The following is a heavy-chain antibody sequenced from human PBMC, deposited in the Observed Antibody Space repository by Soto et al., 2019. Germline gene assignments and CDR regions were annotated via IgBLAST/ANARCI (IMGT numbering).Heavy chain of an antibody. D-gene: IGHD6-19*01. V-gene: IGHV1-18*01. CDR3: ARDPTGYSSGWYVPGRSGLFDY. CDR2: ISAYNGNT. J-gene: IGHJ4*02. CDR1: GYTFTSYG. Sequence: QVQLVQSGAEVKKPGASVKVSCKASGYTFTSYGISWVRQAPGQGLEWMGWISAYNGNTNYAQKLQGRVTMTTDKSTSTAYMELRSLRSDDTAVYYCARDPTGYSSGWYVPGRSGLFDYWGQGTLVTVSS.